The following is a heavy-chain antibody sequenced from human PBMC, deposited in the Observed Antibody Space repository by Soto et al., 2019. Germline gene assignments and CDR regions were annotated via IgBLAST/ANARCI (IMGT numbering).Heavy chain of an antibody. CDR3: AKDDGDYYYYYYMDV. Sequence: EVQLLESGGGLVQPGGSLRLSCAASGFTFSSYAMSWVRQAPGKGLEWVSAISGRGGSTYYADSVKGRFTISRDNSKNTLYLQMNSLRAEDTAVYYCAKDDGDYYYYYYMDVWGKGTTVTVSS. D-gene: IGHD4-17*01. V-gene: IGHV3-23*01. CDR2: ISGRGGST. CDR1: GFTFSSYA. J-gene: IGHJ6*03.